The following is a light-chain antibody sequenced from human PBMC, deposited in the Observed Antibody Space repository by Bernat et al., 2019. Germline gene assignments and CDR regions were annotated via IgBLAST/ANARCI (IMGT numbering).Light chain of an antibody. CDR2: QDD. Sequence: SYELTQPPSVSVSPGQTASITCSGDRLGRKYTCWYQQKPGQSPVVIIYQDDKRPSGIPERFSGSHAGNTATLTNSGAEAMDGAEYDGKAWDSSTGVFGGGTRLTVL. V-gene: IGLV3-1*01. CDR3: KAWDSSTGV. J-gene: IGLJ3*02. CDR1: RLGRKY.